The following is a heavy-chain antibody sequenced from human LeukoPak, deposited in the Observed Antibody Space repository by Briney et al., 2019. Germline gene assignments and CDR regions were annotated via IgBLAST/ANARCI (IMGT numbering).Heavy chain of an antibody. CDR3: ARDTVGYCSGGSCYGGWFDP. J-gene: IGHJ5*02. CDR2: IYYTGST. Sequence: SETLSLTCTVSGGSISSYYWSWIRQPPGKGLEWIGYIYYTGSTNYNPSLKSRVTISVDTSKNQVSLKLSSVTAADTAVYYCARDTVGYCSGGSCYGGWFDPWGQGTLVTVSS. V-gene: IGHV4-59*01. CDR1: GGSISSYY. D-gene: IGHD2-15*01.